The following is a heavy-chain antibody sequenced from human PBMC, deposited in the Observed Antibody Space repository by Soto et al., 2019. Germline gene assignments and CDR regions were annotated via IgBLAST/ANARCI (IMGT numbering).Heavy chain of an antibody. CDR3: ARETGGFLVGPYYYYGMVG. CDR2: ISSSSSYI. V-gene: IGHV3-21*01. J-gene: IGHJ6*02. D-gene: IGHD3-3*01. CDR1: GFTFSSYS. Sequence: GGSLRISCAASGFTFSSYSMNWVRQAPGKGLEWVSSISSSSSYIYYADSVKGRFTISRDNAKNSLYLQMNSLRAEDTPVYYCARETGGFLVGPYYYYGMVGSCQAPKVSVAS.